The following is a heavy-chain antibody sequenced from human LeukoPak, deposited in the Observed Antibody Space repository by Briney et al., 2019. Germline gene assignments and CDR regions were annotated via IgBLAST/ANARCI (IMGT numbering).Heavy chain of an antibody. CDR2: ITGSGSFI. CDR1: GFTFSSYS. D-gene: IGHD3-3*01. V-gene: IGHV3-21*01. CDR3: ASVRGSTFGSQLGYYFDY. J-gene: IGHJ4*02. Sequence: GGSLRLSCAVSGFTFSSYSMSWVRQAPGKGLEWVSAITGSGSFIYYADSLKGRFTISRDNAKNSLFLQLNSLRAEDTALYYCASVRGSTFGSQLGYYFDYWGQGTLVTVSS.